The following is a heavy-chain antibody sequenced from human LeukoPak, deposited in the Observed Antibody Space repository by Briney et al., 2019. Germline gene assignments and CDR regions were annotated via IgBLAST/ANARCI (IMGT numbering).Heavy chain of an antibody. CDR1: GFTFNTYW. CDR2: IKPDGSEK. V-gene: IGHV3-7*01. J-gene: IGHJ4*02. CDR3: ARGHWALAY. Sequence: GGSLRDSCAASGFTFNTYWMTWVRQAPGKGLEWVAHIKPDGSEKYYVDSVKGRFTISRDNAKNSLFLQMHSLRVEDTAVYYCARGHWALAYGGQGTLVSVSS. D-gene: IGHD2-2*01.